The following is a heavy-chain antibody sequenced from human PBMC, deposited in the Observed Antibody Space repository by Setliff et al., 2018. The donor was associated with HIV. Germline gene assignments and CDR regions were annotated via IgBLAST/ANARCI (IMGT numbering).Heavy chain of an antibody. J-gene: IGHJ4*02. D-gene: IGHD6-19*01. Sequence: LRLSCAANGFSFSSYAMSWVRQAPGKGLEWVSGIGGSGGSTYYADSVKGRFTMSRDYSKNTIYLQMSSLRAEDSAVYYCAKSASWDLRGWLHWGQGTLVTV. CDR1: GFSFSSYA. CDR3: AKSASWDLRGWLH. V-gene: IGHV3-23*01. CDR2: IGGSGGST.